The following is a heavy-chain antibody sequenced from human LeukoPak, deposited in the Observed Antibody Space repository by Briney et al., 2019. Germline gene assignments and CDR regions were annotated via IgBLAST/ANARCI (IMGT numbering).Heavy chain of an antibody. Sequence: ASVKVSCKASGYTFTGYYMHWVRQAPGQGLEWMGWINPNSGGTNYAQKFQGRVTMTRDTSISTAYMELSRLRSDDTAVYYCARDSAAGGDYVWGSYRYWGQGTLVTVSS. CDR2: INPNSGGT. J-gene: IGHJ4*02. V-gene: IGHV1-2*02. CDR3: ARDSAAGGDYVWGSYRY. D-gene: IGHD3-16*02. CDR1: GYTFTGYY.